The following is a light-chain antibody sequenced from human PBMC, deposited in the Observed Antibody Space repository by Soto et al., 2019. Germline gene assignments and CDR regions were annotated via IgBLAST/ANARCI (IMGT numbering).Light chain of an antibody. CDR2: AAS. CDR3: QQSYSTPRT. V-gene: IGKV1-39*01. J-gene: IGKJ3*01. CDR1: QSISSY. Sequence: DIQMTQSPSSLSASVGDRVTITCRASQSISSYLNWYQQKPGKAPKLLIYAASSLHSGVPSRFSGSGSGTDFTLSINSLQPEDFAAYDCQQSYSTPRTFGPGTTVDIK.